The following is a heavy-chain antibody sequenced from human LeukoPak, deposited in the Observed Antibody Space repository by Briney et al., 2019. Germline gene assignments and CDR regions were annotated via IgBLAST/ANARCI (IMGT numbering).Heavy chain of an antibody. CDR2: IFYSGNT. J-gene: IGHJ4*02. D-gene: IGHD3-3*01. CDR3: AKQSVRLYFDY. Sequence: SETLSLTCTVSGASISSTTYYWAWIRQSPGKGLEWIGSIFYSGNTLYNPSLKSRVTISIDTSKNKFSLKVNSVTAADTAVYYCAKQSVRLYFDYWGQGTLVTVSS. V-gene: IGHV4-39*07. CDR1: GASISSTTYY.